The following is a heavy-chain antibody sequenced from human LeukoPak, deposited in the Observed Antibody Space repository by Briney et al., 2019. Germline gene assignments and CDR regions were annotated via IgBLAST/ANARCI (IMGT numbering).Heavy chain of an antibody. CDR3: ARAGSDYSFDY. D-gene: IGHD4-17*01. J-gene: IGHJ4*02. CDR2: IYTRGST. V-gene: IGHV4-4*07. Sequence: SETLSLSCTGSGGSIVTYYRSWILQPAGKGLEWIGRIYTRGSTNYNPSLKSRVTMSVDTSKSHFSLRLSSVNTADTAVYYCARAGSDYSFDYWGQGSLVTVSS. CDR1: GGSIVTYY.